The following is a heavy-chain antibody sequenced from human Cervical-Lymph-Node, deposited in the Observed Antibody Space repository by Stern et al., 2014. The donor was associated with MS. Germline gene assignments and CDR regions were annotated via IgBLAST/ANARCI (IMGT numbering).Heavy chain of an antibody. CDR3: VRDLRVSDY. Sequence: EDQLVESGGGFVQPGGSLRLSCAASGFTFTSYWMHWVRQAPGEGLVWVSRINPVGSTTNYADPVKGRFTISRDNTKNTVYLQMNSLRDEDTAVYYCVRDLRVSDYWGQGTLVTVSS. CDR2: INPVGSTT. J-gene: IGHJ4*02. V-gene: IGHV3-74*01. CDR1: GFTFTSYW.